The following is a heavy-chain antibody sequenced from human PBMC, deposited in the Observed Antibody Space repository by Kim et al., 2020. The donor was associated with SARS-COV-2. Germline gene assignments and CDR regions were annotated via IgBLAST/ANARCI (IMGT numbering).Heavy chain of an antibody. V-gene: IGHV1-69*13. D-gene: IGHD1-1*01. J-gene: IGHJ3*02. CDR1: GGTFSSCS. CDR3: ARTRGLIGTNYAFDI. Sequence: SVKVSCKASGGTFSSCSISWVRQAPGQGLEWMGGIIPIFGTSNYAQKFQGRVTITADESTSTAYMELSSLRSEDTAVYYCARTRGLIGTNYAFDIWGQGTMVTVSS. CDR2: IIPIFGTS.